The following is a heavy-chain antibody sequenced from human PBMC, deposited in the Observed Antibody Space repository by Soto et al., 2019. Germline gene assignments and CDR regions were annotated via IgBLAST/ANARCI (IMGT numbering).Heavy chain of an antibody. CDR1: GFSYSTYG. D-gene: IGHD6-6*01. Sequence: QVQMVESGGGVVQPGRSLRLSCAASGFSYSTYGMHWVRQAPGKGLEWMAVISNDGSNKYYADSVKGRFTISRDNSKDTLFLQMNSLRAEDTAVHYCAKVVRADSTSSNFYYYSGMDVWGQGTTVTVSS. CDR2: ISNDGSNK. V-gene: IGHV3-30*18. J-gene: IGHJ6*02. CDR3: AKVVRADSTSSNFYYYSGMDV.